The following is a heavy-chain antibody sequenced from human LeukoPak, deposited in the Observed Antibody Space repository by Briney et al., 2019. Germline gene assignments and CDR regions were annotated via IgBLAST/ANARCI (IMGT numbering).Heavy chain of an antibody. J-gene: IGHJ3*02. CDR2: IYYSGST. CDR3: ASLYGSGVQGAFDI. D-gene: IGHD3-10*01. V-gene: IGHV4-59*01. CDR1: GGSISSYY. Sequence: SETLSLTCTVSGGSISSYYWSWIRQPPGKGLEWIGYIYYSGSTNYNPSPKSRVTISVDTSKNQFSLKLSSVTAADTAVYYCASLYGSGVQGAFDIWGQGTMVTVSS.